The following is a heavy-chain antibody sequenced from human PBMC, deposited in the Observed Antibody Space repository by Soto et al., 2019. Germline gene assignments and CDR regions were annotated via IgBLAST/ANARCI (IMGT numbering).Heavy chain of an antibody. J-gene: IGHJ4*02. Sequence: QVQLQESGPGLVKPSQTLSLTCTVSGGSISSGDYYWSWIRQPPGKGLEWIGYIYYSGSTYYNPSLKSRVTRSVDTSKNQFSLKLSSVTAADTAVYYCARGAWSNENSEGFDYWGQGTLVTVSS. D-gene: IGHD6-6*01. CDR1: GGSISSGDYY. CDR2: IYYSGST. CDR3: ARGAWSNENSEGFDY. V-gene: IGHV4-30-4*01.